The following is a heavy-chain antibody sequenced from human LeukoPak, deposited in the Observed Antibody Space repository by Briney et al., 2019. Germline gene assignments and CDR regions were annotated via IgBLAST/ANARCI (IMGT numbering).Heavy chain of an antibody. V-gene: IGHV3-23*01. CDR1: GFTFSSYA. CDR2: SSGSGGST. J-gene: IGHJ4*02. CDR3: CSRGWPDGGY. D-gene: IGHD6-19*01. Sequence: GGSLRLSCAACGFTFSSYAMSWFRQAPGKGLEGVSASSGSGGSTYYADSVKGRFTISRDNSKNTLYLQLNGLRAEDTAVYYCCSRGWPDGGYWGQGNLVTVSS.